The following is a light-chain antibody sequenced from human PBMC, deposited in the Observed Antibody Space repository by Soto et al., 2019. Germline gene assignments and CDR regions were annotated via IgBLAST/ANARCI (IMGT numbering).Light chain of an antibody. CDR3: QQYYNPHIT. J-gene: IGKJ4*01. V-gene: IGKV4-1*01. CDR2: WAS. Sequence: DIVMTQSPDSLALSLGERATINCKSSQSVLSRSNNKNYLGWYQQKPGQTPKLLISWASSRESWVPDQLSDSRSGTDLTLTITSLQAEDVAVYSCQQYYNPHITFGGGNNVQIK. CDR1: QSVLSRSNNKNY.